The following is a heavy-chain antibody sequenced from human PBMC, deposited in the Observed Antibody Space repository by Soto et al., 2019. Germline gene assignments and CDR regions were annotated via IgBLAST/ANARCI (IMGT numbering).Heavy chain of an antibody. Sequence: GGSLRLSCAASGFTFSSYSMNWVRQAPGKGLEWVSSISSSSSYIYYADSVKGRFTISRDNAKNSLYLQMNSLGAEDTAVYHCARDQYNWSWGFDYWGQGTLVTVSS. CDR1: GFTFSSYS. D-gene: IGHD1-20*01. CDR2: ISSSSSYI. J-gene: IGHJ4*02. CDR3: ARDQYNWSWGFDY. V-gene: IGHV3-21*01.